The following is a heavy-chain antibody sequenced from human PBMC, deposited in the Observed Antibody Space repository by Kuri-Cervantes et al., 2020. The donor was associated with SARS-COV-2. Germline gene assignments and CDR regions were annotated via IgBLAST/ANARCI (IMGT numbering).Heavy chain of an antibody. CDR1: GFTFSSYG. CDR3: ARARLRFVVVPAAAGDV. Sequence: GGSLRLSCAASGFTFSSYGMHWVRQAPGKGLEWVAVIWYDGSNKYYADSAKGRFTISRDNSKNTLYLQMNSLRAEDTAVYYCARARLRFVVVPAAAGDVWGQGTTVTVSS. V-gene: IGHV3-33*01. CDR2: IWYDGSNK. J-gene: IGHJ6*02. D-gene: IGHD2-2*01.